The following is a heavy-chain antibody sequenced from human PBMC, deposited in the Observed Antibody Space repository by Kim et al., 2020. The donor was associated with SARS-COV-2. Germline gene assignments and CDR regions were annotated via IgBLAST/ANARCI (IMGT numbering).Heavy chain of an antibody. CDR2: ISGSGGSR. CDR1: GFTFSSYA. V-gene: IGHV3-23*01. J-gene: IGHJ6*02. CDR3: AKTGKSANYYDSSGLYAMDV. Sequence: GGFLRLSCAASGFTFSSYAMTWVRQAPGKGLEWVSAISGSGGSRYYADSVKGRFTISRDNSKNALNLQMNSLRAEDTAVYYCAKTGKSANYYDSSGLYAMDVWGQGTTVIVSS. D-gene: IGHD3-22*01.